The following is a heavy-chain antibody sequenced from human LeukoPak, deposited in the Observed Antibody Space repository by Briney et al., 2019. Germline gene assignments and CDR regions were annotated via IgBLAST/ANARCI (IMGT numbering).Heavy chain of an antibody. Sequence: PSDTLSLTCTVSGDSISRYYWSWIRQPPGKGLEWVGYLYYSGSTNYNPSLKSRVTISVDTSKNPFSLKLSSVTAADTAVYYCARHSNTFSGSYYRYFDYWGQGTLVTVSS. CDR2: LYYSGST. V-gene: IGHV4-59*08. D-gene: IGHD3-10*01. J-gene: IGHJ4*02. CDR3: ARHSNTFSGSYYRYFDY. CDR1: GDSISRYY.